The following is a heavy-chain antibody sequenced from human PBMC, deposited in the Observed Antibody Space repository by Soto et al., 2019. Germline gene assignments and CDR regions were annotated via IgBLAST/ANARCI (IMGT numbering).Heavy chain of an antibody. Sequence: PSETLSLTCTVSGGSVSSGSYYWSWIRQPPGKGLEWIGYIYYSGSTNYNPSLKSRVTISVDTSKNQFSLKLSSVTAADTAVYYCARRRHYYDSSGYYYGWYFDLWGRGTLVTVS. CDR2: IYYSGST. V-gene: IGHV4-61*01. D-gene: IGHD3-22*01. CDR3: ARRRHYYDSSGYYYGWYFDL. J-gene: IGHJ2*01. CDR1: GGSVSSGSYY.